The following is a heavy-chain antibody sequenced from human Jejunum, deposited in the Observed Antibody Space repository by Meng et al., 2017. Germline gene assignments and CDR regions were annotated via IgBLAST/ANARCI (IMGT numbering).Heavy chain of an antibody. D-gene: IGHD1-26*01. CDR3: ARDWGGVGAIYY. CDR2: INSDGSYT. V-gene: IGHV3-74*01. Sequence: GGSLRLSCAVSGFTFSGNWMHWVRQAPGKGLMWVARINSDGSYTDYADSVRARFTVSRDNAKNTLYLQMNSLRAEDTAVYYCARDWGGVGAIYYWGLGTLVTVSS. CDR1: GFTFSGNW. J-gene: IGHJ4*02.